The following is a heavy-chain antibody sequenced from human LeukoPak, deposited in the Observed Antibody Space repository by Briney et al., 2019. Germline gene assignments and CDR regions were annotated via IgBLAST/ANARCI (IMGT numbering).Heavy chain of an antibody. Sequence: GGSLRLSCETSGFSFSTYWMSWVRQPPGKGLEWVANIRQDGSEKYYEDSVKGRFTISRDIAKQSVFLQMNSLRAEDTAVYCCARLSAMVRGPEDIFYFEFWGLGTLVTVSA. D-gene: IGHD3-10*01. V-gene: IGHV3-7*01. J-gene: IGHJ4*02. CDR2: IRQDGSEK. CDR3: ARLSAMVRGPEDIFYFEF. CDR1: GFSFSTYW.